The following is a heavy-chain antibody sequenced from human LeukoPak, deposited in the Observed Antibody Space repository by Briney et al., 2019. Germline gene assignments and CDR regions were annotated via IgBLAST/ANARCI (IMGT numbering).Heavy chain of an antibody. Sequence: GGSLRLSCAASGFTFSIYWMHWVRQTPGKGLVWVSRINGDGSNTNYADSVRGQFTISRDNAKNTLYLQMNSLRAEDTAVYYCARDIYGYFDLWGRGTLVTVSS. CDR1: GFTFSIYW. CDR3: ARDIYGYFDL. V-gene: IGHV3-74*01. D-gene: IGHD3-16*01. CDR2: INGDGSNT. J-gene: IGHJ2*01.